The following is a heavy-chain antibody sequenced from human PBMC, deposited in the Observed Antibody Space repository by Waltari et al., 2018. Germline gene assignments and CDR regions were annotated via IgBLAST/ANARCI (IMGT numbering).Heavy chain of an antibody. D-gene: IGHD6-19*01. J-gene: IGHJ3*02. Sequence: EVQLVESGGGLIQPGGSLRLSCAASGFTVSSSYMTWVRQAPGKGLEWVSIIYSGGTTYYADSVKGRFTISRDNSKNMLYLQMNSLRAEDTAVYYCARDLWSSGRYAFDIWGQGTMVTVSS. CDR3: ARDLWSSGRYAFDI. CDR2: IYSGGTT. CDR1: GFTVSSSY. V-gene: IGHV3-53*01.